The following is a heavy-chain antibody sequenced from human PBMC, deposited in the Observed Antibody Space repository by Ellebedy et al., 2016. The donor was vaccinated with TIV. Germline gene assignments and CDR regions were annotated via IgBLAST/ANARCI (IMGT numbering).Heavy chain of an antibody. CDR3: SRGWSTPDS. D-gene: IGHD2-15*01. Sequence: GESLKISCAASGFTFSSYWMSWVRQAPGKGLEWVASIQQEGTDKRYVDSVKGRFTISRDNAQDTLFLQMNSLRAEDTAVYFCSRGWSTPDSWGQGTLVIVSS. J-gene: IGHJ4*02. CDR1: GFTFSSYW. V-gene: IGHV3-7*01. CDR2: IQQEGTDK.